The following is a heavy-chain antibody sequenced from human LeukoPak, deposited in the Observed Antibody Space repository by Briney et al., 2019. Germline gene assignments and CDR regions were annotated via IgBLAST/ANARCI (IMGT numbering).Heavy chain of an antibody. J-gene: IGHJ4*02. Sequence: ASVKVSCKASGYTFTSYAMNWVRQAPGQGLEWMGWINTNTGNPTYAQGFTGRFAFSLDTSVSTAYLQISSLKAGDTAVYYCARSYSSGWYYFDYWGQGTLVTVSS. CDR3: ARSYSSGWYYFDY. CDR2: INTNTGNP. V-gene: IGHV7-4-1*02. CDR1: GYTFTSYA. D-gene: IGHD6-19*01.